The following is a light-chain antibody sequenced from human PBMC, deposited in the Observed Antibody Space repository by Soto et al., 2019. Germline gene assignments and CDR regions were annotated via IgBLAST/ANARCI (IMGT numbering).Light chain of an antibody. CDR2: DDS. CDR3: QVWDSSSDHVV. CDR1: NIGSKS. J-gene: IGLJ2*01. V-gene: IGLV3-21*02. Sequence: SYELTQPPSVSVAPGQTARITCGGNNIGSKSVHWYQQKPGQAPVLVVHDDSDRPSGIPERFSGSNSGNTATLTISRVEAGDEVDYYCQVWDSSSDHVVFGGGTKVTVL.